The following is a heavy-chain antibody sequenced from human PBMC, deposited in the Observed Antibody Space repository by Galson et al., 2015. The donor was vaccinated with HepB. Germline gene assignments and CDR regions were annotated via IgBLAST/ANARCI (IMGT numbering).Heavy chain of an antibody. CDR1: TFIFSTYS. Sequence: SLRLSCAASTFIFSTYSMNWVRQAPGKGLEWVSYISDRGTTKYYADSVKGRFTISRDNAKNSLYLQMNSLRPEDTAVYYCARDARWFDPWGQGTLVIVSS. CDR3: ARDARWFDP. CDR2: ISDRGTTK. J-gene: IGHJ5*02. V-gene: IGHV3-48*04.